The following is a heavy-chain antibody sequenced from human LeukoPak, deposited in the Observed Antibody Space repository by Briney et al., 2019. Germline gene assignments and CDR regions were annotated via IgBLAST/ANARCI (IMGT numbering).Heavy chain of an antibody. CDR3: ARPAFLYSSSWYTFDY. V-gene: IGHV4-39*07. D-gene: IGHD6-13*01. J-gene: IGHJ4*02. CDR2: IYYSGST. Sequence: SETLSLTCTVSGDSITSTSYFWGWIRQPPGKGLEWIGSIYYSGSTYYNPSLKSRVTISVDTSKNQFSLKLSSVTAADTAVYYCARPAFLYSSSWYTFDYWGQGTLVTVSS. CDR1: GDSITSTSYF.